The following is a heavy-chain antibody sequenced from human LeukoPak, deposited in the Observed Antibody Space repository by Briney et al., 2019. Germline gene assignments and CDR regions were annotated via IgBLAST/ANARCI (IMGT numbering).Heavy chain of an antibody. Sequence: ETLSLTCTVSGGSISSYYWSWIRQPPGKGLEWIGYIYYSGSTNYNPSLKSRVTISVDTSKNQFSLKLSSVTAADTAVYYCARDIAVAGNYWFDPWGQGTLVTVSS. CDR3: ARDIAVAGNYWFDP. D-gene: IGHD6-19*01. J-gene: IGHJ5*02. CDR1: GGSISSYY. CDR2: IYYSGST. V-gene: IGHV4-59*12.